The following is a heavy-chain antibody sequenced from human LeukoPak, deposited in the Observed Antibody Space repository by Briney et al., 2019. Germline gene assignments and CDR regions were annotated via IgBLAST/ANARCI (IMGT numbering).Heavy chain of an antibody. J-gene: IGHJ4*02. D-gene: IGHD4-17*01. V-gene: IGHV3-21*01. CDR1: GFTFSSYG. CDR3: AREPGNNGDLDY. CDR2: ISTSGSST. Sequence: GGSLRLSCEASGFTFSSYGMHWVRQAPGKGLEWVSSISTSGSSTFYADSMKGRFTISRDNAKSSLYLQMSSLRAEDTAVYYCAREPGNNGDLDYWGQGTLVTVSS.